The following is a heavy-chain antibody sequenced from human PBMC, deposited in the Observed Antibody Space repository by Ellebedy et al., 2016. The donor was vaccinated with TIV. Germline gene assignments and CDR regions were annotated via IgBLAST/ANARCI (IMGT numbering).Heavy chain of an antibody. J-gene: IGHJ4*02. CDR2: IIVFFGSA. Sequence: AASVMVSCKASGGAFDTYTFAWVRQAHGQGLEWMGTIIVFFGSATYAQKFQGRVTITADKSTSTAYMELSSLTSDDTAVYYCARVLSATYYGTFDYWGQGTLVTVSS. CDR3: ARVLSATYYGTFDY. D-gene: IGHD1-26*01. V-gene: IGHV1-69*08. CDR1: GGAFDTYT.